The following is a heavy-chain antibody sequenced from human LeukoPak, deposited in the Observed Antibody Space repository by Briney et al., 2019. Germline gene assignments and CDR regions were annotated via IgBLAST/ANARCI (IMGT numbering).Heavy chain of an antibody. J-gene: IGHJ4*02. CDR3: ARGISGGTIFGVVITYFDY. CDR2: IYYSGST. Sequence: SQTLSLTCTVSGGSISSGGYYWSWIRQHPGKGLEWIGYIYYSGSTYYNPSLKSRVTISVDTSKNQFSLKPSSVTAADTAVYYCARGISGGTIFGVVITYFDYWGQGTLVTVSS. CDR1: GGSISSGGYY. D-gene: IGHD3-3*01. V-gene: IGHV4-31*03.